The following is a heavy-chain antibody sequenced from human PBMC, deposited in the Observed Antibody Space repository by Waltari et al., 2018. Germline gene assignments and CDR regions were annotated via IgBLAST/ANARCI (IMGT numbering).Heavy chain of an antibody. CDR2: IYYSGST. J-gene: IGHJ5*02. CDR3: ARHIGAYNWFDP. CDR1: GGSISSSSYY. D-gene: IGHD5-12*01. Sequence: QLQLQESGPGLVKPSETLSLTCTVSGGSISSSSYYWGWIRQPPGKGLEWIGSIYYSGSTYYNPSLKSRVTISVDTSKNQFSLKLSSVTAADTVVYYCARHIGAYNWFDPWGQGTLVTVSS. V-gene: IGHV4-39*01.